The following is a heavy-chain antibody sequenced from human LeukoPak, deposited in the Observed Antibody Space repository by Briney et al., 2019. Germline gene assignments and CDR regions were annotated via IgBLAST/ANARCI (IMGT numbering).Heavy chain of an antibody. Sequence: GGSLRLSCAASGFTFSDYYMSWIRQAPGKGLEWVSYINSSGSTIYYADSVKGRFTISRDNAKNSLYLQMNSLRAEDTAVYYCAREPVLRFLEWPPYGMDVWGQGTTVTVSS. CDR3: AREPVLRFLEWPPYGMDV. V-gene: IGHV3-11*01. CDR1: GFTFSDYY. CDR2: INSSGSTI. J-gene: IGHJ6*02. D-gene: IGHD3-3*01.